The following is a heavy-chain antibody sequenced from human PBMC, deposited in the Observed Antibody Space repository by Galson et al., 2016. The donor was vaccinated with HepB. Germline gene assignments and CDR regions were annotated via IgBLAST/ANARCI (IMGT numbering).Heavy chain of an antibody. V-gene: IGHV4-38-2*02. CDR1: DYSIRSGYY. CDR2: IFHSGSI. Sequence: ETLSLTCTVSDYSIRSGYYWGWIRQPPGKGLEWIGSIFHSGSIYHNPSLKSRLTLSVDTSKNQFSLNLNSVTAADTAVYYCGRVGSGYAGYYYYYGVDVWGPGTTVTVSS. CDR3: GRVGSGYAGYYYYYGVDV. D-gene: IGHD5-12*01. J-gene: IGHJ6*02.